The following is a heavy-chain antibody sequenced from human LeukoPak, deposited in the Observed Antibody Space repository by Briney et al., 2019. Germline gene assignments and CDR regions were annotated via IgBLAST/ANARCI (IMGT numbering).Heavy chain of an antibody. Sequence: ASVKVSCKASGYTFTSYGISWVRQAPGQGLEWMGWISAYNGNTNYAQKLQGRVTMTTDTSTSTAYMELRSLRSDDTAVYYCAKNTEIVVVPAASYYYYGMDVWGQGTTVTVSS. V-gene: IGHV1-18*01. D-gene: IGHD2-2*01. CDR2: ISAYNGNT. CDR1: GYTFTSYG. CDR3: AKNTEIVVVPAASYYYYGMDV. J-gene: IGHJ6*02.